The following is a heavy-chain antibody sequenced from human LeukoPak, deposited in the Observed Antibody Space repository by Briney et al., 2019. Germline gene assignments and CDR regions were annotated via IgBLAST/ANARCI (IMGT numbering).Heavy chain of an antibody. J-gene: IGHJ6*02. Sequence: GGSLRLSCAASGFIVSSNYMSWVRQAPGKGLEWVGFIRSKAYGGTTEYAASVKGRFTISRDDSKSIAYLQMNSLKTEDTAVYYCTRDEGGCSGGSCYLPRYYYGMDVWGQGTTVTVSS. D-gene: IGHD2-15*01. CDR3: TRDEGGCSGGSCYLPRYYYGMDV. CDR1: GFIVSSNY. V-gene: IGHV3-49*04. CDR2: IRSKAYGGTT.